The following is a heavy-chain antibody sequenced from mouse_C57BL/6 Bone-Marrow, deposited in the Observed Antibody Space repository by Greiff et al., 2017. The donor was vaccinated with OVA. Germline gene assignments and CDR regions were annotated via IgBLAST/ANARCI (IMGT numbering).Heavy chain of an antibody. D-gene: IGHD2-4*01. CDR1: GFNIKDYS. J-gene: IGHJ3*01. CDR3: ARKDYGWFAY. Sequence: EVQLQQSGAELVQPGASVKLSCTASGFNIKDYSMHWVKQRTEQGLEWIGRIDPEDGETTYAPKFPGKATITADTSSNTAYLQLSSRTSEDTAVYYCARKDYGWFAYWGQGTLVTVSA. V-gene: IGHV14-2*01. CDR2: IDPEDGET.